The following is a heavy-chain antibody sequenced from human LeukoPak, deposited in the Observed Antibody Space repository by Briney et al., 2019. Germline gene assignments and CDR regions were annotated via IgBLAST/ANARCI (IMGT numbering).Heavy chain of an antibody. Sequence: GGSLRLSCAASGFTFSSYGMHWVRQSPGKGLEWVAVIWYDGSNKYYADSVKGRFTISRDNSKNTLHLQMNSLKTEDTAVYYCTRVRWDTAQGTPDVWGQGTTVTVSS. CDR1: GFTFSSYG. CDR3: TRVRWDTAQGTPDV. V-gene: IGHV3-33*01. J-gene: IGHJ6*02. D-gene: IGHD5-18*01. CDR2: IWYDGSNK.